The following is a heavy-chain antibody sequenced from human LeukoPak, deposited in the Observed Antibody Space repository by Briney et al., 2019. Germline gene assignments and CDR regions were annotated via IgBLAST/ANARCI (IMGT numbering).Heavy chain of an antibody. D-gene: IGHD6-13*01. CDR3: AKDSSSSWFGLPDVWFDP. CDR2: IYYSGST. Sequence: PSETLSLTCTVSGGSISSSSYYWGWIRQPPGKGLEWIGSIYYSGSTYYNPSLKSRVTISVDTSKNQFSLKLSSVTAADTAVYYCAKDSSSSWFGLPDVWFDPWGQGTLVTVSS. V-gene: IGHV4-39*07. J-gene: IGHJ5*02. CDR1: GGSISSSSYY.